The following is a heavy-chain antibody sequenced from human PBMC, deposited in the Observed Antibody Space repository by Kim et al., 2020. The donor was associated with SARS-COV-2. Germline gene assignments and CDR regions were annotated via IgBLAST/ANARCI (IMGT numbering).Heavy chain of an antibody. CDR2: INHSGST. CDR1: GGSFSGYY. Sequence: SETLSLTCAVYGGSFSGYYWSWIRQPPGKGLEWIGEINHSGSTNYNPSLKSRVTISVDTSKNQFSLKLSSVTAADTAVYYCASGLAAPGAYRGQGTLVTVSS. J-gene: IGHJ4*02. D-gene: IGHD6-13*01. V-gene: IGHV4-34*01. CDR3: ASGLAAPGAY.